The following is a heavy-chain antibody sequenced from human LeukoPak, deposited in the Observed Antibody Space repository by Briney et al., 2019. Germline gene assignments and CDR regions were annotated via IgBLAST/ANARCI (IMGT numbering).Heavy chain of an antibody. CDR3: ARGPISVVAALGIFDY. V-gene: IGHV3-21*06. CDR2: ISSSSSYI. J-gene: IGHJ4*02. D-gene: IGHD2-15*01. Sequence: GGSLRLSCAASGFTFRSYALSRVRQAPGKGLEWVSSISSSSSYIYYADSVKGRFTFSRDNAKNSLYLQMNSLRAEDTAMYYCARGPISVVAALGIFDYWGQGTLVTVSS. CDR1: GFTFRSYA.